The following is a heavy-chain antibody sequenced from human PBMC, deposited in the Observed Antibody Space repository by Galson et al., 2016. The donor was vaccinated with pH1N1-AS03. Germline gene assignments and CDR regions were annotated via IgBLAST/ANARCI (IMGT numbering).Heavy chain of an antibody. CDR1: GFSFRRYT. D-gene: IGHD6-13*01. CDR3: VKEGLAAATFDD. CDR2: IRAIGGTT. J-gene: IGHJ4*02. V-gene: IGHV3-23*01. Sequence: SLRLSCAASGFSFRRYTMSWVRQAPGKGLEWVSGIRAIGGTTYYAYSVKGRFTSSRDNSMDTLDLQMSSLRDEDTAVYYCVKEGLAAATFDDWGQGTLVIVSS.